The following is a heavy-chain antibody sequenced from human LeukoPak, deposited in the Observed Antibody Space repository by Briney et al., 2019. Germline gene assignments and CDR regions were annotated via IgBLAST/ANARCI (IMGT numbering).Heavy chain of an antibody. J-gene: IGHJ4*02. CDR3: AKGYYDSYYFEY. V-gene: IGHV3-23*01. D-gene: IGHD3-22*01. Sequence: GGSLRLSCAASGFTLSSYGMTWVRQAPGKGLEWVSSISGGGYTTYYADSVKGRFIISRDNSKNTLYLQMNSLRAEDTAVYYCAKGYYDSYYFEYWGQGTLVTVSS. CDR1: GFTLSSYG. CDR2: ISGGGYTT.